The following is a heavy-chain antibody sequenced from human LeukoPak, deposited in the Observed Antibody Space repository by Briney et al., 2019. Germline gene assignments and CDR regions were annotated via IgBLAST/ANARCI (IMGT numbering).Heavy chain of an antibody. Sequence: SETLSLTCSVSGGSITSLYWSWIRQPPGKGLEYVGYVHHTGVTNYNPSLRGRVSVSMDASKNQFYLKLNSVTAADTAIYYCVRSATIAVFRYGMDVWGQGTTVTVSS. CDR1: GGSITSLY. J-gene: IGHJ6*02. D-gene: IGHD5-24*01. CDR2: VHHTGVT. CDR3: VRSATIAVFRYGMDV. V-gene: IGHV4-59*11.